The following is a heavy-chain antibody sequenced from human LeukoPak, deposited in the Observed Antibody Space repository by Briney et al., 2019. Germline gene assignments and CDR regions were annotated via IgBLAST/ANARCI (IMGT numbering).Heavy chain of an antibody. D-gene: IGHD3-10*02. V-gene: IGHV3-21*01. CDR2: ISTSSSYI. J-gene: IGHJ6*04. Sequence: GGSLRHSCAASGFTFSSYTMNWVRQAPGKGLEWVSSISTSSSYIYYADSVKGRFTISRDNAKNSLYLQMNSLRAEDTAVYYCAELGITMIGGVWGKGTTVTISS. CDR3: AELGITMIGGV. CDR1: GFTFSSYT.